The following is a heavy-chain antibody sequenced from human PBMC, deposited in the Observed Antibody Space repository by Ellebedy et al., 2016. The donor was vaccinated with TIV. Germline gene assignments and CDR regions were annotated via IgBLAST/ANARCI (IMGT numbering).Heavy chain of an antibody. CDR2: ISVSNIYT. CDR1: GFTFRDSY. Sequence: PGGSLRLSCAASGFTFRDSYMSWVRQPPGKGLEWVSFISVSNIYTNYADSVKGRFTISRDNAKNSLYLQMNSLRAEDTAVYYCARGVDAGTDFWGQGTLVTVSS. V-gene: IGHV3-11*05. J-gene: IGHJ4*02. CDR3: ARGVDAGTDF. D-gene: IGHD6-13*01.